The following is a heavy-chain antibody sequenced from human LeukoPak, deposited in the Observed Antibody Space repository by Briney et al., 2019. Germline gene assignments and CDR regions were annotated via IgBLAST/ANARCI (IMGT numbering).Heavy chain of an antibody. CDR2: ISAYNGNT. J-gene: IGHJ4*02. CDR3: ASYSRGYPFDY. CDR1: GYNFTSYG. V-gene: IGHV1-18*01. D-gene: IGHD6-25*01. Sequence: ASVKVSCKASGYNFTSYGISWVRQAPGQGLEWMGWISAYNGNTKYAQKLQGRVTMTTDTSTSIAYMELRSLRSDDTAVYYCASYSRGYPFDYWGQGTLVTVSS.